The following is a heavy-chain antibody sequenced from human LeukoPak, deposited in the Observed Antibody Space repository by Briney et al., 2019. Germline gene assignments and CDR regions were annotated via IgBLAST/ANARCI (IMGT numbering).Heavy chain of an antibody. Sequence: GGSLRLSCAASGFTFSIYAMSWVRQAPGKGLEWVSTISDSGGSTYYADSVKGRFTISRDNSKNTLYVQVNSLGTEDTAAYYCAKGSYYDSSGSFYFDYWGQGTLVTVSS. CDR1: GFTFSIYA. V-gene: IGHV3-23*01. CDR2: ISDSGGST. CDR3: AKGSYYDSSGSFYFDY. J-gene: IGHJ4*02. D-gene: IGHD3-22*01.